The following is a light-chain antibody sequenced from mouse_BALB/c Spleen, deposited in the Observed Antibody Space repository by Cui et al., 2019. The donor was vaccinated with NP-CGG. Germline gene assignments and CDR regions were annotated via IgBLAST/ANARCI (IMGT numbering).Light chain of an antibody. CDR2: GTN. CDR1: TGAVIINNY. Sequence: QAVLTNASALTTSPGETVTLTCRSSTGAVIINNYVNWVQEIPDHLFTGLIGGTNNRAPGVPARFSGSLIGDKAALTITGAQTEDEAIYFCALWYSNHWVFGGGTKLTVL. CDR3: ALWYSNHWV. V-gene: IGLV1*01. J-gene: IGLJ1*01.